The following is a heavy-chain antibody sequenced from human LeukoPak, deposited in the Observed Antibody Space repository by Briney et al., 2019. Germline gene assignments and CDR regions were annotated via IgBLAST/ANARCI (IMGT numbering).Heavy chain of an antibody. V-gene: IGHV4-4*02. CDR3: ARDTYYYDSSGYYGMDV. CDR2: IYHSGST. Sequence: PSGTLSLTCAVSGGSISSSNWWSWVRQPPGKGLEWIGEIYHSGSTNYNPSLKSRVTISVDTSKNQFSLKLSSVTAADTAVYYCARDTYYYDSSGYYGMDVWGQGTTVTVSS. CDR1: GGSISSSNW. J-gene: IGHJ6*02. D-gene: IGHD3-22*01.